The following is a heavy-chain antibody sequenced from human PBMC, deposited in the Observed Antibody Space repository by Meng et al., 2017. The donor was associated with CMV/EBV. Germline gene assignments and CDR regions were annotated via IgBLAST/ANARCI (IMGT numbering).Heavy chain of an antibody. CDR1: GGSFSGYY. D-gene: IGHD3-22*01. CDR2: INHSGST. V-gene: IGHV4-34*01. Sequence: QVRVQQGGGGLLTPYVALALHCAVYGGSFSGYYWSWIRQPPGKGLEWIGEINHSGSTNYNPSLKSRVTISVDTSKNQFSLKLSSVTAADTAVYYCARVWDSGWDYWGQGTLVTVSS. J-gene: IGHJ4*02. CDR3: ARVWDSGWDY.